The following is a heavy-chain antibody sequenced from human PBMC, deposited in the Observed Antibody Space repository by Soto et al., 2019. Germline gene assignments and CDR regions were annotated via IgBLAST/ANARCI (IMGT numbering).Heavy chain of an antibody. CDR2: ISTSGSTV. V-gene: IGHV3-48*02. D-gene: IGHD2-2*01. J-gene: IGHJ4*02. CDR1: GFTFTSNS. CDR3: VRYCSTTLCNGVATRTFDY. Sequence: PGGSLRLSCAASGFTFTSNSMNWIRQAPGKGLEWVSYISTSGSTVYYADSVKGRFTISRDNTRNSLYLQMNSLRDEDTALYYCVRYCSTTLCNGVATRTFDYWGQGTLVTVSS.